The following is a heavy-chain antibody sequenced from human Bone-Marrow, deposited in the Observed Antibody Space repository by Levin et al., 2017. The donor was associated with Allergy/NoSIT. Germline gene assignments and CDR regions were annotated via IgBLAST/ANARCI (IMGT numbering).Heavy chain of an antibody. CDR2: ISHSGST. D-gene: IGHD3-22*01. Sequence: PSETLSLTCTVSSASFSSTHWWSWVRQPPGKGLEWIGEISHSGSTNYNPSLKSRVTILVDKSKNQFSLGLTSVTAADTAVYYCVINGYYCLDSWGQGTLVTVSS. V-gene: IGHV4-4*02. CDR1: SASFSSTHW. CDR3: VINGYYCLDS. J-gene: IGHJ4*02.